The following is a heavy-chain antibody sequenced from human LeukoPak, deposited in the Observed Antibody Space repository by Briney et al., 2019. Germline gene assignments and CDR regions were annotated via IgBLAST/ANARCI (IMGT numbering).Heavy chain of an antibody. V-gene: IGHV4-39*01. CDR1: GGSISSSSYY. D-gene: IGHD3-3*01. Sequence: SETLSLTCTVSGGSISSSSYYWGWIRQPPGKGLEWIGSIYYSGRTYYNPSLKSRVTISVDTSKNQFSLKLSSATAADTAVYYCARLRITTFGVVPDYFDYWGQGTLVTVSS. J-gene: IGHJ4*02. CDR3: ARLRITTFGVVPDYFDY. CDR2: IYYSGRT.